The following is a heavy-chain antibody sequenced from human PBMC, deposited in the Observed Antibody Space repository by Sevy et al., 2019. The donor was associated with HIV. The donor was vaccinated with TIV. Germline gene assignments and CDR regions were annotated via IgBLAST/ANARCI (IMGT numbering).Heavy chain of an antibody. CDR1: GYTFTSYY. J-gene: IGHJ6*02. CDR2: INPSGGST. D-gene: IGHD2-2*01. Sequence: ASVKVSCKASGYTFTSYYMHWVRQAPGQGLEWMGIINPSGGSTSYAQTFQGSVTMTRYTSTSTVYMELGSLRSEDTAVYYWAGEVVPGATLSGGGPNNYGMDVWGQGTTVTVSS. V-gene: IGHV1-46*03. CDR3: AGEVVPGATLSGGGPNNYGMDV.